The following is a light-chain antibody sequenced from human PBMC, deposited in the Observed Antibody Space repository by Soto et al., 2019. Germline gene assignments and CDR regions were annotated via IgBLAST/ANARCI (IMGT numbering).Light chain of an antibody. V-gene: IGKV3-15*01. CDR2: GAS. CDR1: RNINRT. CDR3: QQYYDYPPLI. J-gene: IGKJ4*01. Sequence: EIVMTQSPATLSVSPGERATLSCRASRNINRTLAWYQQKPGQAPRILISGASTTATGIPARFSGSGSGTEFTLTVSSLQSEDFGVYYWQQYYDYPPLIFGGGTKVEIK.